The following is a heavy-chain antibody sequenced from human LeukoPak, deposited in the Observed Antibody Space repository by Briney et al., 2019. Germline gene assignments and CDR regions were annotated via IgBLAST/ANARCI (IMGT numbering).Heavy chain of an antibody. D-gene: IGHD3-22*01. CDR1: GGSISSYY. J-gene: IGHJ2*01. V-gene: IGHV4-59*08. CDR3: ARRHPNYDSSGYYWYFDL. Sequence: SETLSLTCTVSGGSISSYYWSWIRQPPGKGLEWIGYIYYSGSTNYNPSLKSRVTISVDTSKNQSSLKLSSVTAADTAVYYCARRHPNYDSSGYYWYFDLWGRGTLVTVSS. CDR2: IYYSGST.